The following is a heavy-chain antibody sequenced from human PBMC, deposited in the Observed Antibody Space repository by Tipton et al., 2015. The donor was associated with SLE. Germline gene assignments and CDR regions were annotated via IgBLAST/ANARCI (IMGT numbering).Heavy chain of an antibody. CDR2: IYYNGGT. CDR1: GGSISSYF. V-gene: IGHV4-59*01. CDR3: ARLIDLWSGSRYYFDY. J-gene: IGHJ4*02. D-gene: IGHD3-3*01. Sequence: TLSLTCTVSGGSISSYFWTWIRQPPGKGLELIGYIYYNGGTKYSTSLKSRVTISVDTSKNQFSLRLSSVTAADTADYYCARLIDLWSGSRYYFDYWGQGALVTVSS.